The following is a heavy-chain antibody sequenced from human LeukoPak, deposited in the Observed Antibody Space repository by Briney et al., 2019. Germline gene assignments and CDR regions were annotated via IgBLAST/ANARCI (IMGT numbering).Heavy chain of an antibody. J-gene: IGHJ2*01. V-gene: IGHV4-34*01. Sequence: SETLSLTCAVYGGSFSGYYWSWIRQPPGKGLEWIGEINHSGSTNYNPSLKSRVTISVDTSKNQFSLKLSSVTAADTAVYYCARSGPVSGWYHHWYFDLWGRGTLVTVSS. CDR3: ARSGPVSGWYHHWYFDL. D-gene: IGHD6-19*01. CDR2: INHSGST. CDR1: GGSFSGYY.